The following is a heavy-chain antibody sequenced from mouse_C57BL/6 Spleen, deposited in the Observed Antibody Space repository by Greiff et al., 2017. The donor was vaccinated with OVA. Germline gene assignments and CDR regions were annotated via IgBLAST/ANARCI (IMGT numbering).Heavy chain of an antibody. D-gene: IGHD3-1*01. CDR3: ARSGSSSGRCFGG. Sequence: QVQLQQSGPELVKPGASVKISCKASGYAFSSSWMNWVKQRHGKGLEWIGRIYPGDGDTNYNGKFKGKATLTADKSSSTAYMQLSRLTSEDSAVYVGARSGSSSGRCFGGWGTGTTVTVAS. CDR1: GYAFSSSW. V-gene: IGHV1-82*01. CDR2: IYPGDGDT. J-gene: IGHJ1*03.